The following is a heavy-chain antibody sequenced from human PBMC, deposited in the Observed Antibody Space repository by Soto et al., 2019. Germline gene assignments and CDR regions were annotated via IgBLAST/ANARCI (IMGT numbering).Heavy chain of an antibody. CDR3: AKDIGYSSSWYGEYYFDS. CDR2: ISWNSGSI. CDR1: GFTFDDYA. V-gene: IGHV3-9*01. J-gene: IGHJ4*02. Sequence: EVQLVESGGGLVQHGRSLRLSCAASGFTFDDYAMHWVRQAPGKGLEWVSGISWNSGSIGYADSVKGRFTISRDNAKNSLYLQMNSLRAEDTSLYYFAKDIGYSSSWYGEYYFDSLVQETLVTVSS. D-gene: IGHD6-13*01.